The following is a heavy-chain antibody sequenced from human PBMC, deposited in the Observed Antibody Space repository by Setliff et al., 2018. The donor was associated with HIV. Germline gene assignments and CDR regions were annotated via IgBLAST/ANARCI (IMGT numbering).Heavy chain of an antibody. V-gene: IGHV4-34*01. D-gene: IGHD6-6*01. CDR1: GGSFTSYY. J-gene: IGHJ4*02. CDR2: INHSGST. Sequence: PSETLSLTCVVYGGSFTSYYWSWIRQPPGKGLECIGEINHSGSTNYNPSLKSRVTISVDTSKNQFSLKLSSVTAADTAVYYCARHLIAARLDSFDSWAQGTLVTVSS. CDR3: ARHLIAARLDSFDS.